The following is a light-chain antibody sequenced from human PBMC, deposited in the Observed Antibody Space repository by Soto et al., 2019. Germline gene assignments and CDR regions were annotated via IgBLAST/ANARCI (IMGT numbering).Light chain of an antibody. CDR1: SSVVGGYNY. CDR3: SSYTSSSTLV. CDR2: DVS. J-gene: IGLJ1*01. V-gene: IGLV2-14*01. Sequence: QSVLTQPASVSGSPGQSITISCTGTSSVVGGYNYVSWYQQHPGKAPKLMIYDVSNRPSGVSNRFSGSKSGNTASLTISGLQAEDEADYYCSSYTSSSTLVFVTGTKVTVL.